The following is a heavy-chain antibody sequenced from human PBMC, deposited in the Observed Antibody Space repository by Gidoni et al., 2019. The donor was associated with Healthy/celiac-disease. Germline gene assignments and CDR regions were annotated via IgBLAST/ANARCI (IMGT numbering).Heavy chain of an antibody. V-gene: IGHV4-61*02. Sequence: QVQLQESGPGLVKPSQTLSLTCTGSCGSISSGSSYWSWIRQPAGKGMAWIGRIYTSGSTNYNPSLKSRVTISVDTSKNQFSLKLSSVTAADTAVYYCALLYPDAFDIWGHGTMVTVS. J-gene: IGHJ3*02. CDR2: IYTSGST. CDR1: CGSISSGSSY. D-gene: IGHD2-8*01. CDR3: ALLYPDAFDI.